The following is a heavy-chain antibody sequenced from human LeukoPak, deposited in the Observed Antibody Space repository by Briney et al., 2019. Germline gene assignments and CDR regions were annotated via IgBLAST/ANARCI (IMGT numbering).Heavy chain of an antibody. CDR2: ISWNSGSI. Sequence: PGGSLRLSCAASGFTFDDYAMHWVRQAPGKGLEWVSGISWNSGSIGYADSVKGRFTISRDNAKNSLYLQMSSLRAEDTAVYYCAREGALTIFGVVNAFDIWGQGTMVTVSS. D-gene: IGHD3-3*01. CDR1: GFTFDDYA. CDR3: AREGALTIFGVVNAFDI. V-gene: IGHV3-9*01. J-gene: IGHJ3*02.